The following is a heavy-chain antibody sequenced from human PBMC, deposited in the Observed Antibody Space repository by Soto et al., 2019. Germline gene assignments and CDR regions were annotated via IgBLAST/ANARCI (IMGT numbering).Heavy chain of an antibody. V-gene: IGHV3-33*01. J-gene: IGHJ4*02. CDR3: ARDMATFYFDY. D-gene: IGHD5-12*01. CDR1: GFTFSSYG. Sequence: GGSLRLSCAASGFTFSSYGMHWVRQAPGKGLERVAVIWYDGSNKYYADSVKGRFTISRDNSKNTLYLQMNSLRAEDTAVYYCARDMATFYFDYWGQGTLVTVSS. CDR2: IWYDGSNK.